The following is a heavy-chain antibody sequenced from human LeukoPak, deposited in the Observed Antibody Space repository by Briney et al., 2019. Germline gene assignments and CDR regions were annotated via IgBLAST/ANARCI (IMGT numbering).Heavy chain of an antibody. CDR3: ARVSIAARRFTWFDP. J-gene: IGHJ5*02. CDR1: GGSISSYY. CDR2: IYYSGST. V-gene: IGHV4-59*01. D-gene: IGHD6-6*01. Sequence: KPSETLSLTCTVSGGSISSYYWSWIRQPPGKGLEWIGYIYYSGSTNYNPSLKSRVTISVDTSKNQFSLKLSSVTAADTAVYYCARVSIAARRFTWFDPWGQGTLVTVSS.